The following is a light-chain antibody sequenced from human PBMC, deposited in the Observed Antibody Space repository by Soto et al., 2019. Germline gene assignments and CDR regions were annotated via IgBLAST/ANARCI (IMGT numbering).Light chain of an antibody. Sequence: SYELTQPPSVSVAPGQTAMITCGGNNIGNKSVHWYHQRPGQAPVLVVYDDDDRPSGIPERLSGSNSGNTATLTISRVEAGDEADYYCQVWNSSSDPWVFGGGTKLTVL. V-gene: IGLV3-21*02. CDR1: NIGNKS. CDR3: QVWNSSSDPWV. J-gene: IGLJ3*02. CDR2: DDD.